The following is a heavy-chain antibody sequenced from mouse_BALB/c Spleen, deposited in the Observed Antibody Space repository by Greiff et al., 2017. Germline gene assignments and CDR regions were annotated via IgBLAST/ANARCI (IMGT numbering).Heavy chain of an antibody. J-gene: IGHJ4*01. CDR2: IDPSDSYT. CDR3: TRSDYYDAMDY. Sequence: QVHVKQPGAELVKPGASVKMSCKASGYTFTSYWMHWVKQRPGQGLEWIGVIDPSDSYTSYNQKFKGKATLTVDTSSSTAYMQLSSLTSEDSAVYYCTRSDYYDAMDYWGQGTSVTVSS. D-gene: IGHD2-4*01. V-gene: IGHV1S127*01. CDR1: GYTFTSYW.